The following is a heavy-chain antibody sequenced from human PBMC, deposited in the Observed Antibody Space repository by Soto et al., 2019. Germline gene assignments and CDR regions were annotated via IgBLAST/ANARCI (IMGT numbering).Heavy chain of an antibody. CDR3: ARVVVVAATRGDLTYFDY. D-gene: IGHD2-15*01. V-gene: IGHV4-59*01. Sequence: ETLSLTCIVSGGSISSYYWTWIRQPPGKGLEWIAYIYYSGTTNYNPSLESRVTISVDTSKNQFSLKLSSVTAADTAVYYCARVVVVAATRGDLTYFDYWGQGTLVTVSS. CDR1: GGSISSYY. J-gene: IGHJ4*02. CDR2: IYYSGTT.